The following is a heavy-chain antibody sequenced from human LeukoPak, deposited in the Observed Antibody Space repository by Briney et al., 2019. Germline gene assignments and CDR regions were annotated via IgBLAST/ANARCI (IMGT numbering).Heavy chain of an antibody. CDR2: ISSSSSYT. CDR1: GFTISDYY. D-gene: IGHD6-13*01. Sequence: KPGGSLRLSCAASGFTISDYYMSWIRQAPGKGLEWVSYISSSSSYTDYADSVKGRFTISRDNAKNSLYLQMNSLRAEDTAVYYCARAGAGYSSSWSSYYGTDVWVQGTTVTVSS. J-gene: IGHJ6*02. CDR3: ARAGAGYSSSWSSYYGTDV. V-gene: IGHV3-11*06.